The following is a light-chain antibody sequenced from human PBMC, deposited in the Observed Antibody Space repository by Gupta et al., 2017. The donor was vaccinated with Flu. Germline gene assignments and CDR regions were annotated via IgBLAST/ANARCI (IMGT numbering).Light chain of an antibody. CDR1: QSVSSN. CDR2: GAS. Sequence: VMTQSPATLSVSPGERATLSCRASQSVSSNLAWYQQKPGQAPRLLIYGASARATGIPARFSGSGSGTEFTLTISSLQSEDFAVYYCQQYNNWPPLTFGGGTKVEIK. J-gene: IGKJ4*01. V-gene: IGKV3-15*01. CDR3: QQYNNWPPLT.